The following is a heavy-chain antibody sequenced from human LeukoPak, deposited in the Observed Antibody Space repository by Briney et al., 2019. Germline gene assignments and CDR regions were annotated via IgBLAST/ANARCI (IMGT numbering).Heavy chain of an antibody. Sequence: GGSLRLSCTASGFTFRSSWMAWIRQAPGKGLEWLANIKEDGGVTNYVDSAKGRFTISRDNAKNSLSLQMNSLRDEDTALYYCARDSGYNAFDYWGQGTLVTVSS. V-gene: IGHV3-7*05. CDR2: IKEDGGVT. D-gene: IGHD5-12*01. J-gene: IGHJ4*02. CDR3: ARDSGYNAFDY. CDR1: GFTFRSSW.